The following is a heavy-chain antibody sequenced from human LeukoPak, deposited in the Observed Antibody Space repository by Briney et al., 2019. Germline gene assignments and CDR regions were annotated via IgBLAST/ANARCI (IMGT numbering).Heavy chain of an antibody. CDR3: ARDQKGYCSSTSCYKYNWFDP. D-gene: IGHD2-2*02. J-gene: IGHJ5*02. CDR2: IYTSGST. Sequence: SQTLSLTRTVPGGSISSDDRGCLRQPAGKRLEWIGRIYTSGSTNYNPSLKSRVTMSVDTSKNQFSLKLSSVTAADTAVYYCARDQKGYCSSTSCYKYNWFDPWGQGTLVTVSS. CDR1: GGSISSDD. V-gene: IGHV4-4*07.